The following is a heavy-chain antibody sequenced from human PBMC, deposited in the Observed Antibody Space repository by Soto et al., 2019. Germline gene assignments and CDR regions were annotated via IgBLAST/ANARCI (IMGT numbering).Heavy chain of an antibody. V-gene: IGHV2-5*02. CDR2: IYWDDSK. J-gene: IGHJ4*02. CDR1: GFSLSTSGVG. CDR3: AHKGQEGGPLDY. Sequence: QITLKASGPTLVRPTQTLTLTCAFSGFSLSTSGVGVGWIRQPPGKALEWLAVIYWDDSKNYSPSLRSRLTITKDTSKNQVVHTMTNMDPMDTGTNYCAHKGQEGGPLDYWSQGTLVTVSS.